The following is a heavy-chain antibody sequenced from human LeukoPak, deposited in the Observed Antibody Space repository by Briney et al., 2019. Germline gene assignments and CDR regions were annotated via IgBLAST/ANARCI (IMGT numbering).Heavy chain of an antibody. CDR2: INHSGST. V-gene: IGHV4-34*01. CDR3: AAADYYDSSGYYHHLDY. CDR1: GGSFSGYY. Sequence: KPSETLSLTCAVYGGSFSGYYRSWIRQPPGKGLEWIGEINHSGSTNYNPSLKSRVTISVDTSKNQFSLKLSSVTAADTAVYYCAAADYYDSSGYYHHLDYWGQGTLVTVSS. J-gene: IGHJ4*02. D-gene: IGHD3-22*01.